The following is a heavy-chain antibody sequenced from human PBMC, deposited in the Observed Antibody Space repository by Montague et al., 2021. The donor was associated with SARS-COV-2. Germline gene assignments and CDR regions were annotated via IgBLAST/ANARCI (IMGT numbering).Heavy chain of an antibody. Sequence: SETLSLTCTVSGGSITGYYWSWPRRSPGKGLEWIAHIYDGGAANYNPSLGSRVTISTDTSKNQLSLKVNSVTAADTAVYYCVRDHPYGGPRGAYDIWGQGTVVTVSS. V-gene: IGHV4-59*01. J-gene: IGHJ3*02. D-gene: IGHD4-23*01. CDR1: GGSITGYY. CDR3: VRDHPYGGPRGAYDI. CDR2: IYDGGAA.